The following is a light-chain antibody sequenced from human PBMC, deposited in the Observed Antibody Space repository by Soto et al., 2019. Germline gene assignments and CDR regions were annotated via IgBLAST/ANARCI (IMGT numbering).Light chain of an antibody. CDR3: QQYNTWPPIT. J-gene: IGKJ5*01. CDR1: ACVRIN. Sequence: EIVMTQSPATLSLSPCERVTLYSSASACVRINLAWYQQKPGQAPRLLIYGASTRATGLPARFSGSGSGTDFTLTISSLQSEDFAVYYCQQYNTWPPITFGQGTRLEI. CDR2: GAS. V-gene: IGKV3-15*01.